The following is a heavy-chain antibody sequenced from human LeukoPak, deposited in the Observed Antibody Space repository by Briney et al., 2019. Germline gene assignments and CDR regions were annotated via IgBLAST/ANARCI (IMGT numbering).Heavy chain of an antibody. CDR2: VNRDGSNT. CDR1: GITFSSYW. J-gene: IGHJ5*02. Sequence: PGGSLRLSCAASGITFSSYWMHWVRQAPGRGLVWVSRVNRDGSNTGYADSVKGRFTISRDNAKNTLYLQMNSLRGEDTAVYYCVGETGVTARFDPWGQGTLVTVSS. CDR3: VGETGVTARFDP. D-gene: IGHD4-23*01. V-gene: IGHV3-74*01.